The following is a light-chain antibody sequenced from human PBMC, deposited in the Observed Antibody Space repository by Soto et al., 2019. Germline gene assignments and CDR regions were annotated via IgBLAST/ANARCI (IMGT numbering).Light chain of an antibody. CDR1: QDIGQY. Sequence: DIQMTQSPSSLSASVGDRVTLTCRASQDIGQYLAWYQQRPGKVPKLLIYYVSNLQSGVPSRFSGSGSGTEFTLVIRSLQPEAVAPYYCLKYTRDAPGTFGEGTKVEI. J-gene: IGKJ1*01. V-gene: IGKV1-27*01. CDR3: LKYTRDAPGT. CDR2: YVS.